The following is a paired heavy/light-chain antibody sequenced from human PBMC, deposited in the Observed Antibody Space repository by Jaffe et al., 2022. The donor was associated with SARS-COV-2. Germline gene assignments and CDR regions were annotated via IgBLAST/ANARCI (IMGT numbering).Light chain of an antibody. CDR2: DAS. CDR3: QQRSNWPQFT. V-gene: IGKV3-11*01. CDR1: QSVSSY. Sequence: EIVLTQSPATLSLSPGERATLSCRASQSVSSYLAWYQQKPGQAPRLLIYDASNRATGIPARFSGSGSGTDFTLTISSLEPEDFAVYYCQQRSNWPQFTFGPGTKVDIK. J-gene: IGKJ3*01.
Heavy chain of an antibody. CDR2: ISSSGSTI. Sequence: QVQLVESGGGLVKPGGSLRLSCAASGFTFSDYYMSWIRQAPGKGLEWVSYISSSGSTIYYADSVKGRFTISRDNAKNSLYLQMNSLRAEDTAVYYCASGIADNWFDPWGQGTLVTVSS. V-gene: IGHV3-11*01. D-gene: IGHD6-13*01. CDR3: ASGIADNWFDP. J-gene: IGHJ5*02. CDR1: GFTFSDYY.